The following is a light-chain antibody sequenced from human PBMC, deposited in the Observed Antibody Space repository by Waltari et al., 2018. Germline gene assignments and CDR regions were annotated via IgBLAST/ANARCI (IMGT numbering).Light chain of an antibody. V-gene: IGKV3-15*01. CDR1: HSVNSN. J-gene: IGKJ4*01. CDR3: QHYNNWLS. Sequence: ETVMTQSPATLSVSPGERATLPCRASHSVNSNLAWYQQKPGQAPRLLIYGASTRATGIPARFSASGSGTEFTLTISSLQSEDFAVYYCQHYNNWLSFGGGTKVEIK. CDR2: GAS.